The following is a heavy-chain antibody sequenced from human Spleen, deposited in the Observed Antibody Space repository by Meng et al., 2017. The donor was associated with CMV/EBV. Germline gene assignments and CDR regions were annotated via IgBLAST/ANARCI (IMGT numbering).Heavy chain of an antibody. V-gene: IGHV3-21*05. Sequence: GGSLRLSCAAFSTYNMNWVRQAPGKGLEWVSYVGASNNIYYADSVKGRFTISRDNTKNSVYLQMNSLRAEDTAVYYCAKDAPNSGGNPGNWFDPWGQGALVTVSS. CDR3: AKDAPNSGGNPGNWFDP. CDR2: VGASNNI. J-gene: IGHJ5*02. D-gene: IGHD4-23*01. CDR1: STYN.